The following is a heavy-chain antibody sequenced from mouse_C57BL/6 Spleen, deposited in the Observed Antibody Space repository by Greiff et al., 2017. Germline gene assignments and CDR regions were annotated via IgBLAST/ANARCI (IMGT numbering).Heavy chain of an antibody. J-gene: IGHJ3*01. CDR3: ARGVTAQAISY. Sequence: QVQLQQSGAELVKPGASVKLSCKASGYTFTSYWMHWVKQRPGQGLEWIGMIHPNSGSTNYNEKFKSKATLTVDKSSSTAYMQLSSLTSEDSAVYYCARGVTAQAISYWGQGTLVTVSA. CDR1: GYTFTSYW. D-gene: IGHD3-2*02. CDR2: IHPNSGST. V-gene: IGHV1-64*01.